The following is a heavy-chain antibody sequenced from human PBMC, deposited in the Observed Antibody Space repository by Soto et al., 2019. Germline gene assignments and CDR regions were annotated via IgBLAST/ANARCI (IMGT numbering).Heavy chain of an antibody. Sequence: PGGSLRLSCTASGFNFRSYAMSWVSQAPGKGLEWVSIISSSGESTYHTGATCYADSVRGRFTISRDNSKKTLYLQMSSLRADDTAVYFCTKALYCSSTSCYSGGDSFHVWGQGTMDTVSS. V-gene: IGHV3-23*01. CDR1: GFNFRSYA. J-gene: IGHJ3*01. CDR2: ISSSGEST. CDR3: TKALYCSSTSCYSGGDSFHV. D-gene: IGHD2-2*01.